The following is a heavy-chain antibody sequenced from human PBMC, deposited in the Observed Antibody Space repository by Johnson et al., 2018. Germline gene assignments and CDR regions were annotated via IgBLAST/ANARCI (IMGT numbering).Heavy chain of an antibody. J-gene: IGHJ1*01. CDR3: ARGAPGSSGWPGAEYFQH. CDR2: IIPIFGTA. CDR1: GGTFSSYA. Sequence: QVQLVQSGAEVKKPGSSVKVSCKASGGTFSSYAISWVRQAPGQGLEWMGGIIPIFGTANYAQKFQGRVTITADESTSTAYMELSSRRSEDPAGYYGARGAPGSSGWPGAEYFQHWGQGTLVTVSS. D-gene: IGHD6-19*01. V-gene: IGHV1-69*01.